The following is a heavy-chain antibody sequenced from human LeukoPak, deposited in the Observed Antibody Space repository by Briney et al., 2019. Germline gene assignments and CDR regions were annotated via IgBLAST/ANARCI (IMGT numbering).Heavy chain of an antibody. Sequence: SETLSLTCSVSGGSISSGSYFWGWIRQPPGKGLEWIGSIYYSGSTYYNPSLKSRVTISVDTSRNQFSLKLSSVTAADTAVYYCAREGGVLPSAGGIWGQGTLVTVSS. CDR3: AREGGVLPSAGGI. CDR1: GGSISSGSYF. CDR2: IYYSGST. V-gene: IGHV4-39*07. J-gene: IGHJ4*02. D-gene: IGHD2-2*01.